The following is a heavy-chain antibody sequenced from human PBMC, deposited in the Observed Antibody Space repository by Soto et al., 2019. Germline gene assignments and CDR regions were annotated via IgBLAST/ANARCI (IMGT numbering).Heavy chain of an antibody. V-gene: IGHV3-30*03. Sequence: QVQLVESGGGVVQPGRSLRLSCAASGFTFSSYGMHWVRQAPGKGLEWVAVISYDGSNKYYADSVKGRFTISRDNSKNTLYLQMNSLRAEDTAVYYCAGVRVAATGKHNAKTREYYYYYMDVWGKGTTVTVSS. CDR2: ISYDGSNK. CDR1: GFTFSSYG. D-gene: IGHD2-15*01. CDR3: AGVRVAATGKHNAKTREYYYYYMDV. J-gene: IGHJ6*03.